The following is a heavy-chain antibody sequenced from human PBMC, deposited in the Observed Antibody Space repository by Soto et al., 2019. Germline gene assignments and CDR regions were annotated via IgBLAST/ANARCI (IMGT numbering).Heavy chain of an antibody. V-gene: IGHV1-18*01. CDR3: ASGLAVAGAGAFGI. J-gene: IGHJ3*02. Sequence: QVQLVQSGAEVKKPGASVKVSCKASGYTFTSYGISWVRQAPGQGLEWMGWISAYNGNTNYAQKLQGRVTMTTDTTRSKAHVELRGSSSEDAALYSCASGLAVAGAGAFGIWGQGTMVTVAS. D-gene: IGHD6-19*01. CDR1: GYTFTSYG. CDR2: ISAYNGNT.